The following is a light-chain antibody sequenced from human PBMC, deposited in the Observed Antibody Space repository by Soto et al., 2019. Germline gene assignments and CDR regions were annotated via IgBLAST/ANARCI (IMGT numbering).Light chain of an antibody. CDR2: QDS. Sequence: SYELTQPPSVSVSPGQTASITCSGDKLGDKYACWYQQKPGQSPVLVIYQDSKRPSGIPERFSGSNSGNTATLTISGTQAMYEADYYCQAWDSSTDGVFGTGTKVTVL. V-gene: IGLV3-1*01. CDR3: QAWDSSTDGV. J-gene: IGLJ1*01. CDR1: KLGDKY.